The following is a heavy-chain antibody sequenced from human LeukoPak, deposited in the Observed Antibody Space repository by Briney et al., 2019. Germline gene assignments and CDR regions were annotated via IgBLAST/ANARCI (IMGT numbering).Heavy chain of an antibody. J-gene: IGHJ4*02. CDR3: ARLGGSHSPHGY. Sequence: PSDTLSLTCTVSGGSISSYYWSWVRQTPGKGLECIGYISYSWNTNYNPSLKSRVTISLDTSKNQFSLNLTSVTAADTAVYYCARLGGSHSPHGYWGQGTLVTVSS. CDR1: GGSISSYY. CDR2: ISYSWNT. D-gene: IGHD1-26*01. V-gene: IGHV4-59*08.